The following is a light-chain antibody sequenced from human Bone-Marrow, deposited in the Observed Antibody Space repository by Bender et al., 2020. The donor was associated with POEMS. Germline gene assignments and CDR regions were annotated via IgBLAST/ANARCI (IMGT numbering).Light chain of an antibody. CDR1: SSDVGGYNY. CDR3: SSYAGRYTWV. V-gene: IGLV2-11*01. Sequence: QSALTQPRSVSGSPGQSVSISCTGTSSDVGGYNYVSWYQQYPGKAPKLMIYEGSKRPSGVSSRFSGSKSGNTASLTVSGLQAEDEADYYCSSYAGRYTWVFGGGTKLTVL. CDR2: EGS. J-gene: IGLJ3*02.